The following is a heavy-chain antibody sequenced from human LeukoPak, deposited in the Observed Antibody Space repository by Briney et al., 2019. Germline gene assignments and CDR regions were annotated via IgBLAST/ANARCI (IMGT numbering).Heavy chain of an antibody. J-gene: IGHJ4*02. CDR3: ATKYSLAVTTNPPYFDY. CDR1: GGSFSGYY. D-gene: IGHD4-17*01. CDR2: INQRGST. Sequence: PSETLSLTCGVYGGSFSGYYWSWIRQSPGRGLGWIGEINQRGSTSYNPSLKSRVTISVDTSRKQFSLNLKSVTAADTGVYFCATKYSLAVTTNPPYFDYWGQGTLVTVSS. V-gene: IGHV4-34*01.